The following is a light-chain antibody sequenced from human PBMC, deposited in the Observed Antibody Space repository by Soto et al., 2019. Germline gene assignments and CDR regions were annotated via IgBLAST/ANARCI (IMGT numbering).Light chain of an antibody. Sequence: DIQMTQSPSALSASVGDRVTITCRASQSIRNWLAWYQQKPGKAPKLLIYKASNLESGVPSRFSGSGSGTDFTLTISSLQPDDFATYSCQQYSGLMYTFGQGTKLEIK. CDR3: QQYSGLMYT. CDR2: KAS. J-gene: IGKJ2*01. CDR1: QSIRNW. V-gene: IGKV1-5*03.